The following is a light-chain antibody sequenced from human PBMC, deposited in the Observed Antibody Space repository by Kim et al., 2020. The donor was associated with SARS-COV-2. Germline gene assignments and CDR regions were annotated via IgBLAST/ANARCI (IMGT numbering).Light chain of an antibody. Sequence: CPGKRATLSCRASQSVRSNYLAWYQQKPVQAPRLLIYTASNRATGIPDRFSGSGSGTDFTLTISRLEPEDFAVYYCQQYCSSPRTFGQGTKVEIK. CDR2: TAS. CDR1: QSVRSNY. J-gene: IGKJ1*01. CDR3: QQYCSSPRT. V-gene: IGKV3-20*01.